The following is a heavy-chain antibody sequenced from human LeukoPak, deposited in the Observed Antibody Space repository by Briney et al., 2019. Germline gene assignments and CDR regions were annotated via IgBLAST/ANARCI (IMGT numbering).Heavy chain of an antibody. CDR3: ARDSGNCSGGSCPASPDY. J-gene: IGHJ4*02. V-gene: IGHV4-59*12. CDR1: GGSISSYY. CDR2: IYYSGGP. D-gene: IGHD2-15*01. Sequence: TPSKTLSLTCTVSGGSISSYYWSWIRQPPGKGLEWIGYIYYSGGPKYNPSLKSRVTISVDTSKNQFSLKLSSVTAADTAVYYCARDSGNCSGGSCPASPDYWGQGTLVTVSS.